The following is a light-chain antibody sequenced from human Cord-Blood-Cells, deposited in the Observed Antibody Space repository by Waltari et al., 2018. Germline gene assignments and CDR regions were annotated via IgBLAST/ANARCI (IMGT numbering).Light chain of an antibody. Sequence: ELVMTPSPATLSASPGERATLSCRASQSVSSNLAWYQQKPGQAPRLLIYGASTRATGIPARFSGSGSGTEFTLTISSLQSEDFAVYYCQQYNNWPPLTFGGGTKVEIK. CDR1: QSVSSN. J-gene: IGKJ4*01. V-gene: IGKV3-15*01. CDR2: GAS. CDR3: QQYNNWPPLT.